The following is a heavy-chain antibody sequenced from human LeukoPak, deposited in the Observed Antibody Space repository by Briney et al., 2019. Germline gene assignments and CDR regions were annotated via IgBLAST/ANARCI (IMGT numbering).Heavy chain of an antibody. CDR1: GYTFTSYG. CDR2: ISAYNGNT. Sequence: ASVKVSCKASGYTFTSYGISWVRQAPGQGLEWMGWISAYNGNTNYAQKLQGRVTMTTDTSTSTAYMELRSLRSDDTAVYYCARDSLIQLWGGRGYYFDYWGQGTLVTVSS. J-gene: IGHJ4*02. CDR3: ARDSLIQLWGGRGYYFDY. V-gene: IGHV1-18*01. D-gene: IGHD5-18*01.